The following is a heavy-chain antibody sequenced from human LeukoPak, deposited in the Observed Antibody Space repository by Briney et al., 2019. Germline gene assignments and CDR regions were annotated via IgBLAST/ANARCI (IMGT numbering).Heavy chain of an antibody. V-gene: IGHV3-9*01. CDR1: GFTVSSNF. CDR3: TRDLMDYDVSTGLHHYYMDV. CDR2: ISWNSGSI. D-gene: IGHD3-9*01. J-gene: IGHJ6*02. Sequence: PGGSLRLSCAASGFTVSSNFMAWVRQAPGKGLEWVAGISWNSGSIDYADSVKGRFTISRDNAKNSLYLQMNTLRVEDTAVYYCTRDLMDYDVSTGLHHYYMDVWGQGTTVTVSS.